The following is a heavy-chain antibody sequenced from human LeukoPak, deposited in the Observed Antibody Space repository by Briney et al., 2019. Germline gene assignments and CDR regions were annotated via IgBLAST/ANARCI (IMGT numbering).Heavy chain of an antibody. CDR3: ARDGRILPQYYFDY. V-gene: IGHV3-30-3*01. D-gene: IGHD2-15*01. CDR1: GFTFSSYA. CDR2: IPYDGSNK. Sequence: PGGSLRLSCAASGFTFSSYAMHWVRQAPGKGLEWVAVIPYDGSNKYYADSVKGRFTISRDNSKNTLYLQMNSLRAEDTAVYYCARDGRILPQYYFDYWGQGTLVTVSS. J-gene: IGHJ4*02.